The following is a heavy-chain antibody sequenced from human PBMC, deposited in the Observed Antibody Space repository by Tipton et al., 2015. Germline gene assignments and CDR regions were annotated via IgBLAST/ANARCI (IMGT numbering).Heavy chain of an antibody. CDR3: ARGYRSAAN. Sequence: SLRLSCTASGFTFSSYSMNWVRQAPGKGLEWVSLISPGGSPDYADSVKGRFIISRDISKNTLYLQMNRLRAEDTAIFYCARGYRSAANWGQGTLVTVSS. CDR2: ISPGGSP. D-gene: IGHD6-25*01. V-gene: IGHV3-53*01. J-gene: IGHJ4*02. CDR1: GFTFSSYS.